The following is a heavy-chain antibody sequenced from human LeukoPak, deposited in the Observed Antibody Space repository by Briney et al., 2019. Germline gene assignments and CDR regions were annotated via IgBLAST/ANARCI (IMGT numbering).Heavy chain of an antibody. V-gene: IGHV3-48*01. D-gene: IGHD3-22*01. CDR3: AKALDSSGYPCDY. Sequence: AGSLRLSCVASGFRFSIYNMNWVRQAPGKGLEWLSYISSGSDSIYYADSVKGRFTISRDNANNSLYLQMNSLRAEDTAVYYCAKALDSSGYPCDYWGQGALVTVSS. CDR2: ISSGSDSI. CDR1: GFRFSIYN. J-gene: IGHJ4*02.